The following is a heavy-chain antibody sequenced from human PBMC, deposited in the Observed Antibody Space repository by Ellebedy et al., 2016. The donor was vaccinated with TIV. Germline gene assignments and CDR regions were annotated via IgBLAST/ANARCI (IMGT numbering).Heavy chain of an antibody. Sequence: GESLKISCAASGFTFSSYWMHWVRQAPGKGLVWVSRINSDGSSTSYADSVKGRFTISRDNSMNTLYLQMNSLRAEDTAVYYCAKMGFCPNGVCREFDYWGQGTLVTVSS. CDR3: AKMGFCPNGVCREFDY. CDR1: GFTFSSYW. J-gene: IGHJ4*02. D-gene: IGHD2-8*01. CDR2: INSDGSST. V-gene: IGHV3-74*01.